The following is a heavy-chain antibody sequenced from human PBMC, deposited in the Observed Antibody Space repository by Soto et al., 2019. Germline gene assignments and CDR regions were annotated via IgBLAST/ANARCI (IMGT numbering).Heavy chain of an antibody. J-gene: IGHJ4*02. CDR2: LWYDGSNT. CDR3: ARDRIAVAGRGYYFDY. V-gene: IGHV3-33*01. D-gene: IGHD6-19*01. CDR1: GFTFSSYG. Sequence: QVQLVESGGGVVQPGRSLRLSCAASGFTFSSYGMHWVRQAPGKGLEWVAVLWYDGSNTYYADSVKGRFTISRDNSKNTLYLQMNSLRAEDTAVYYCARDRIAVAGRGYYFDYWGQGTLVTVSS.